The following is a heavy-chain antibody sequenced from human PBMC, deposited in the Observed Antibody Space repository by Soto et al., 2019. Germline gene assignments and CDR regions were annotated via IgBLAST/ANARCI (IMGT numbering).Heavy chain of an antibody. D-gene: IGHD3-3*01. V-gene: IGHV3-23*01. CDR2: ISGSGGST. CDR1: GFTFSSYA. CDR3: XXXXXXXXXRKFAWYFDL. Sequence: EVQLLESGGGLVQPGGSLRLSCAASGFTFSSYAMSWVRQAPGKGLEWVSAISGSGGSTYYADSVKGRFTISRDNSKNTLYLXXXSXXAXXXAXXXXXXXXXXXXXRKFAWYFDLWGRGTLGTVSS. J-gene: IGHJ2*01.